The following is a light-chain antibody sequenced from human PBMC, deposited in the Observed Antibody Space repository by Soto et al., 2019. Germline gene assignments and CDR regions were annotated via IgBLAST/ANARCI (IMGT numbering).Light chain of an antibody. Sequence: EIVMTQSPATLSVSPGERAALFCRASQSVSSNLAWYQQKPGQAPRLLIYGASTRATGIPARFSGSGSGTEFTLTISSLQSEDFAVYYCQQYNNWPPVTFGPGTKVDIK. CDR1: QSVSSN. J-gene: IGKJ3*01. V-gene: IGKV3-15*01. CDR2: GAS. CDR3: QQYNNWPPVT.